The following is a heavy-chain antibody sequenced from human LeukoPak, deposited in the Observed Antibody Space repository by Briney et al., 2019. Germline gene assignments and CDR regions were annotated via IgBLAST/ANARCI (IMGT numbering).Heavy chain of an antibody. V-gene: IGHV1-2*02. CDR3: ATHLSGSYQGTVDY. J-gene: IGHJ4*02. CDR2: INPNSGGT. Sequence: ASVKVSCKASGYTFTGYYMHWVRQAPGQGLEWMGWINPNSGGTNYAQKFQGRVTMTEDTSTDTAYMELSSLRSEDTAVYYCATHLSGSYQGTVDYWGQGTLVTVSS. CDR1: GYTFTGYY. D-gene: IGHD1-26*01.